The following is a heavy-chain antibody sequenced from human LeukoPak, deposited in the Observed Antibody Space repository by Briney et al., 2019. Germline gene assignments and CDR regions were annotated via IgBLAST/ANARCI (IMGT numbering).Heavy chain of an antibody. CDR2: ISSGGGRT. Sequence: GGSLRLSCAASGFTFSSYAMSWVRQAPGKGLEWVSSISSGGGRTYYADSVKGRLTISRDNAQNTLYLEVKSLRADDTAVYYCAKEDVVPAASLNWFDPWGQGTLVTVSS. V-gene: IGHV3-23*01. CDR1: GFTFSSYA. CDR3: AKEDVVPAASLNWFDP. J-gene: IGHJ5*02. D-gene: IGHD2-2*01.